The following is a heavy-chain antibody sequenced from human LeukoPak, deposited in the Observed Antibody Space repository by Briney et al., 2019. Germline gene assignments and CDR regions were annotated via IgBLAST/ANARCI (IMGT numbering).Heavy chain of an antibody. CDR1: GFTFSSYA. CDR2: ISYDGSNK. V-gene: IGHV3-30-3*01. J-gene: IGHJ4*02. D-gene: IGHD4-17*01. CDR3: ARRTTVMSYDY. Sequence: GGSLRLSCAASGFTFSSYAMHWVRQAPGKGLEWVAVISYDGSNKYYADSVKGRFTISRDNSKNTLYLQMNSLRAEDTAVYYCARRTTVMSYDYWGQGTLVTVSS.